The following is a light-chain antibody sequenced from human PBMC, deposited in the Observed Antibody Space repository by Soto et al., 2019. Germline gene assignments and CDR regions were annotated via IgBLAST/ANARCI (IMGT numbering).Light chain of an antibody. V-gene: IGKV1-39*01. J-gene: IGKJ2*01. CDR3: QQSYRIPYT. Sequence: IQMTQSPSSLSASVGDSVTVTCRASQSINIYLNWYQQKPGKAPTLLIYASSSLQSGVPSRFTGSGSRTEFTLTISSLQPEDFATYFCQQSYRIPYTFGQGTRLEIK. CDR1: QSINIY. CDR2: ASS.